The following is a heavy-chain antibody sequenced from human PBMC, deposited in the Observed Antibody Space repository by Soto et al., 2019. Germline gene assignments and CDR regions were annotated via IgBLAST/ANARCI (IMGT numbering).Heavy chain of an antibody. CDR1: GASIRSGRYY. J-gene: IGHJ6*02. V-gene: IGHV4-61*05. CDR2: IYYTGTT. D-gene: IGHD3-16*01. Sequence: SETLSLTCSVSGASIRSGRYYWSWIRQSPERGLEWIGYIYYTGTTHYNPAVKSRVTILLDNSKDQSSLKFASVTDADSAVYYCARVPSPFDYYYAMDVWGQGTTVTVSS. CDR3: ARVPSPFDYYYAMDV.